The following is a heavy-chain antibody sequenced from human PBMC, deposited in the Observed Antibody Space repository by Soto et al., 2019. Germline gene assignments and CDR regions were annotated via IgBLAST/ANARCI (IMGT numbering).Heavy chain of an antibody. CDR1: GFTFSSYW. V-gene: IGHV3-74*01. CDR2: INSDGSST. J-gene: IGHJ4*02. D-gene: IGHD3-16*01. Sequence: EVQLVESGGGLVQPGGSLGLSCAASGFTFSSYWMHWVRQAPGKGLVWVSRINSDGSSTSYADSVKGRFTISRDNTKNTLYLQMNSLRAEDTAVYYCARDSRSRYDYIWGSYTDWGQGTLVTVSS. CDR3: ARDSRSRYDYIWGSYTD.